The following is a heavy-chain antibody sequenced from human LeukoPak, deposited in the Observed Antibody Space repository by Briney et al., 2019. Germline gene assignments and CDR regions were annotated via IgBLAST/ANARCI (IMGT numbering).Heavy chain of an antibody. CDR2: IYTGAIT. V-gene: IGHV3-53*05. J-gene: IGHJ3*02. Sequence: GGSLRLSCAASGFTVGRYHMNWVRQAPGKGLEWVSVIYTGAITYYADSVKGRFTISRDNSKNTLDLQMNNLRAEDTGVYYCARDSSTDAFDIWGQGTMVTVSS. CDR3: ARDSSTDAFDI. D-gene: IGHD6-6*01. CDR1: GFTVGRYH.